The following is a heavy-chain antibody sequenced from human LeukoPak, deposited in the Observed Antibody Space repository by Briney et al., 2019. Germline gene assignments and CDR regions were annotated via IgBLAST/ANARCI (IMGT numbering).Heavy chain of an antibody. J-gene: IGHJ6*03. D-gene: IGHD3-10*01. Sequence: GGPLRLSCAASGFTFSSYGMRWVRQAPGKGLEWVAVISSDGSNKYYADSVKGRLTISRDNSKNTLYLQMNSLRAEDTAVYYCARDSRGYYYPSGSSPHYYYYMDVWGKGTTVTVSS. CDR1: GFTFSSYG. CDR2: ISSDGSNK. CDR3: ARDSRGYYYPSGSSPHYYYYMDV. V-gene: IGHV3-30*03.